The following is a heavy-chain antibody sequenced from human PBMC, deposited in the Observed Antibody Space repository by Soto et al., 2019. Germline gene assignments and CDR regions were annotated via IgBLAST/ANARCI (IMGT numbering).Heavy chain of an antibody. D-gene: IGHD2-15*01. J-gene: IGHJ4*02. CDR3: ARGTRYCSGGSCPIYY. V-gene: IGHV1-2*04. CDR1: GYTFTGYY. CDR2: INPNSGGT. Sequence: QVQLVQSGAEVKKPGASVKVSCKASGYTFTGYYMHWVRQAPGQGLEWMGWINPNSGGTNYAQKFQGWVTMTRDTSISTAYMELSRLRSDDTAVYYCARGTRYCSGGSCPIYYWGQGTLVTVSS.